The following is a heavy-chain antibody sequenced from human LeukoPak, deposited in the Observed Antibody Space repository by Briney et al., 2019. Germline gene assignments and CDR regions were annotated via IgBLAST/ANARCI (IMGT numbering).Heavy chain of an antibody. V-gene: IGHV4-30-2*01. J-gene: IGHJ3*02. D-gene: IGHD5-12*01. CDR3: GRERGLNHAFDI. CDR2: IYHSGST. CDR1: GVSISRGGYS. Sequence: PSQTLSLTCAVSGVSISRGGYSWRWIRQPPGKDLEWIVYIYHSGSTYYNPSPKSRVTISVDRSKNQFSMKLTSVTAADAALYYCGRERGLNHAFDIWGQGTMVTVSS.